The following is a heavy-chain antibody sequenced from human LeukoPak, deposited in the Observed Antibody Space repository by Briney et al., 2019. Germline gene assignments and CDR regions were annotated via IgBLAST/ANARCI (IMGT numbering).Heavy chain of an antibody. CDR3: ARVTHTELSTWFDP. CDR2: IIRIFGSS. D-gene: IGHD5-18*01. Sequence: SVKVSCKASGGTFSNYGISWVRQAPGQGLEWMGGIIRIFGSSNYAQKFQGRVTITADESTTTAYMELSSLRSEDTAVYYCARVTHTELSTWFDPWGQGTLVTVSS. J-gene: IGHJ5*02. CDR1: GGTFSNYG. V-gene: IGHV1-69*13.